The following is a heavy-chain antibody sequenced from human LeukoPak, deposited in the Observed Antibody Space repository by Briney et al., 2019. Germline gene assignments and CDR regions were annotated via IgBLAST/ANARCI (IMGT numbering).Heavy chain of an antibody. D-gene: IGHD4-17*01. Sequence: PSETLSLTCAVYGGSFSGYYWSWIRQPPGKGLEWIGEINHSGSTNYNPSLKSRVTISVDTSKNQFSLKLSSVTAADTAVYYCAGGCRPFPLDGDYTFQRRYFDLWGGGTVVSV. CDR1: GGSFSGYY. CDR3: AGGCRPFPLDGDYTFQRRYFDL. V-gene: IGHV4-34*01. J-gene: IGHJ2*01. CDR2: INHSGST.